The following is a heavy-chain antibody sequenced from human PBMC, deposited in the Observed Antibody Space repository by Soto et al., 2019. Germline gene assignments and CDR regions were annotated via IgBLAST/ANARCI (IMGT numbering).Heavy chain of an antibody. CDR1: GYTFASYF. CDR3: ARDRGYYDL. D-gene: IGHD3-10*01. J-gene: IGHJ4*02. Sequence: QVQLVRSGAELRKPGASVKISCKASGYTFASYFIHWVRQAPGQGLEWMGIINPSSGSINYSQKFQGRVTMTTDTSTTTVYMELTSLRSEDTALYFCARDRGYYDLWGQGTLVTVSS. CDR2: INPSSGSI. V-gene: IGHV1-46*01.